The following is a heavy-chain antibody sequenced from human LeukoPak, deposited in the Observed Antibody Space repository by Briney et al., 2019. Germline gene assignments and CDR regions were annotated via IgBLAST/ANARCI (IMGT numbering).Heavy chain of an antibody. Sequence: GESLKISCKGSGYRFTTYWSGWGRQIPGKGLGGMGIIYPGDSDTRYSPSFQGQVTISADKSISTAYLQWSSLKASDTAMYYCAKSNTGYSTIDYWGQGTLVTVSS. CDR2: IYPGDSDT. CDR1: GYRFTTYW. CDR3: AKSNTGYSTIDY. V-gene: IGHV5-51*01. J-gene: IGHJ4*02. D-gene: IGHD6-13*01.